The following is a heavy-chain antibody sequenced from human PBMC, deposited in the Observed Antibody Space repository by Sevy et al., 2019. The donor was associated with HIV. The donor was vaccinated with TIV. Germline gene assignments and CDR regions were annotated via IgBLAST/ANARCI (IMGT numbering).Heavy chain of an antibody. CDR3: ARDRGEILRSAFKS. CDR1: GFTFSEFG. Sequence: GGSLRLSCAASGFTFSEFGMHWGRQAPGKGLEWVAVISHDGRNNKYNADSVKGRFTISRDNSKNTLYLQMNSLRADDTAIYYCARDRGEILRSAFKSWGQGTLVTVSS. V-gene: IGHV3-30*04. D-gene: IGHD3-10*01. CDR2: ISHDGRNNK. J-gene: IGHJ5*02.